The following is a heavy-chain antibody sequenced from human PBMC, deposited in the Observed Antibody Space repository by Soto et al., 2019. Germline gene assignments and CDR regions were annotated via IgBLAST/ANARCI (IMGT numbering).Heavy chain of an antibody. V-gene: IGHV4-59*12. Sequence: SETLSLTCTVSGGSISSYYWSCIRQPPGKGLEWIGYIYYSGSTYYNPSLKSRVTISVDTSKNQFSLKLSSVTAADTAVYYCARVHGCSGGSCYSYWFDPWGQGTLVTVSS. CDR2: IYYSGST. CDR3: ARVHGCSGGSCYSYWFDP. J-gene: IGHJ5*02. CDR1: GGSISSYY. D-gene: IGHD2-15*01.